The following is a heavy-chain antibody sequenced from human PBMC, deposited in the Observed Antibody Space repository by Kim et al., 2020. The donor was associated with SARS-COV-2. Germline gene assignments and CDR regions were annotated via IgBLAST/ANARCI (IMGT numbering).Heavy chain of an antibody. CDR1: GGSISSSSYY. Sequence: SETLSLTCTVSGGSISSSSYYWGWIRQPPGKGLEWIGSIYYSGSTYYNPSLKSRVTISVDTSKNQFSLKLSSVTAADTAVYYCARGTLIQLGGGVAFDIWGQGKMVTVSS. V-gene: IGHV4-39*07. J-gene: IGHJ3*02. CDR3: ARGTLIQLGGGVAFDI. D-gene: IGHD5-18*01. CDR2: IYYSGST.